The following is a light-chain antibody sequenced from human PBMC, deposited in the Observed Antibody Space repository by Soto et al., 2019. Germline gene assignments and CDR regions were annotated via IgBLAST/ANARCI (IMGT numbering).Light chain of an antibody. V-gene: IGLV2-14*01. Sequence: QSALTQPASVSGSPGQXITISXTGTSSXVXGXDYVSWYQXHPGKAPKLMVFEVSNRPSGVSYRFSGSKSGNTASLTISGLQAEDEADYFCSSYSISTAYLFGTGTKVTVL. J-gene: IGLJ1*01. CDR3: SSYSISTAYL. CDR2: EVS. CDR1: SSXVXGXDY.